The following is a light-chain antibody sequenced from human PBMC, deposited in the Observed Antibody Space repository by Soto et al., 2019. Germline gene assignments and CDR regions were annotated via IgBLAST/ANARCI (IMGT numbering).Light chain of an antibody. V-gene: IGKV1-39*01. CDR3: QQGHSTPYT. J-gene: IGKJ2*01. CDR2: SAS. CDR1: QNIRTY. Sequence: DIHRTQSRYSLSASVGDSVTITCRASQNIRTYLNWYQQKPGRAPKLLIHSASALPSGVPSRFSGSGSGTEFTLTMSGLQPEDFATYYCQQGHSTPYTFGQGTKVDIK.